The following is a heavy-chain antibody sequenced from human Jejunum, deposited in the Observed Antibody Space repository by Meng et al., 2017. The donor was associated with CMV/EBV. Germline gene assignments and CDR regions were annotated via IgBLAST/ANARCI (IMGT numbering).Heavy chain of an antibody. D-gene: IGHD3-22*01. Sequence: QVPLVQSGTEVKKPGSSVKVSCKSSGGVFNNYALNWVRQAPGQGLEWMGGIIAVLKTPTYAQKFRGRLTITADESTGTTYMDLTSLTSEDTAVYYCARGFSNGYLPFDYWGQGTLVTVSS. J-gene: IGHJ4*02. CDR1: GGVFNNYA. CDR3: ARGFSNGYLPFDY. V-gene: IGHV1-69*01. CDR2: IIAVLKTP.